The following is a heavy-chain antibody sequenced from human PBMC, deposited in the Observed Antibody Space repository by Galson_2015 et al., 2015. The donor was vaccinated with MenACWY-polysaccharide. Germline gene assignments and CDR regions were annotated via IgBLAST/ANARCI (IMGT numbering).Heavy chain of an antibody. Sequence: SLRLSCAASGFTFSGYWMSWVRQAPGKGLEWVANIKQDGSENYYVDSVKGRNTISRDNAKNSLYLQMNSLRAEDTAVYYCARGQKTLGPWGQGTLVTVSS. V-gene: IGHV3-7*04. CDR2: IKQDGSEN. J-gene: IGHJ5*02. CDR3: ARGQKTLGP. CDR1: GFTFSGYW.